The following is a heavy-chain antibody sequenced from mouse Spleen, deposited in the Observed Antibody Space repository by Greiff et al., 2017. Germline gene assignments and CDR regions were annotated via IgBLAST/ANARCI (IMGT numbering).Heavy chain of an antibody. CDR3: ARTSTVVAIRVFDY. J-gene: IGHJ2*01. D-gene: IGHD1-1*01. CDR2: ISSGSSTI. CDR1: GFTFSDYG. V-gene: IGHV5-17*01. Sequence: EVKLMESGGGLVKPGGSLKLSCAASGFTFSDYGMHWVRQAPEKGLEWVAYISSGSSTIYYADTVKGRFTISRDNAKNTLFLQMTSLRSEDTAMYYCARTSTVVAIRVFDYWGQGTTLTVSS.